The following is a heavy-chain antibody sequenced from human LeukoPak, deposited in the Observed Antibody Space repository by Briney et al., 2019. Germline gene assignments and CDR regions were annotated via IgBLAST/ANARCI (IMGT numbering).Heavy chain of an antibody. CDR3: ARDTAVTVRSWLDP. CDR1: GGSISSYY. V-gene: IGHV4-59*12. CDR2: IYYSGST. Sequence: PSETLSLTCTVSGGSISSYYWSWIRQPPGKGLEWIGYIYYSGSTNYNPSLKSRVTMSVDTSKNQFSLKLSSVTAADTAVYYCARDTAVTVRSWLDPWGQGTLVTVSS. J-gene: IGHJ5*02. D-gene: IGHD4-17*01.